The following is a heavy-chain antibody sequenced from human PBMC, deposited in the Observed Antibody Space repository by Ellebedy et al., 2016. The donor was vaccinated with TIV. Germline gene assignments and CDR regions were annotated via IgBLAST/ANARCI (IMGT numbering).Heavy chain of an antibody. CDR1: GFTFSSYT. D-gene: IGHD2-15*01. Sequence: PGGSLRLSCAASGFTFSSYTMNWVRRAPGKGLEWVSSITSSGNYVYYGDSVEGRFTISRDNAKNSVYLQMISLIGEDTAVYYCARAPQTYCSGGSCYSGRFDYWGQGTLVTVSS. V-gene: IGHV3-21*01. CDR3: ARAPQTYCSGGSCYSGRFDY. J-gene: IGHJ4*02. CDR2: ITSSGNYV.